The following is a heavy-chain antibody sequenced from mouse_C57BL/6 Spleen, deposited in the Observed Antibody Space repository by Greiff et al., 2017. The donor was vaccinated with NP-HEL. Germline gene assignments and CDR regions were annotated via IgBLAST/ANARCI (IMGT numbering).Heavy chain of an antibody. J-gene: IGHJ4*01. CDR2: INPNYGTT. V-gene: IGHV1-39*01. D-gene: IGHD1-1*01. Sequence: VQLQQSGPELVKPGASVKISCKASGYSFTDYNMNWVKQSNGKSLERIGVINPNYGTTSYNQKFKGKATLTVDQSSSTAYMQLNSLTSEDSAVYYCARVTTVVATRAMDYWGQGTSVTVSS. CDR1: GYSFTDYN. CDR3: ARVTTVVATRAMDY.